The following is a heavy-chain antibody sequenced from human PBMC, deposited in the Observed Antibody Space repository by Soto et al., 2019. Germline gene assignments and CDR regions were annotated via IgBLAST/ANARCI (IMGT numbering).Heavy chain of an antibody. CDR3: ARDGDIVIAPGWFDP. Sequence: GGSLRLSCAASGFTFSSYYMNWVRQAPGKGLEWVSSISSGSSYIYYADSVKGRFTVSRDNAKNSLYLQMNSLRGEDTAVYYCARDGDIVIAPGWFDPWGQGTLVTVSS. D-gene: IGHD2-2*01. CDR2: ISSGSSYI. V-gene: IGHV3-21*06. J-gene: IGHJ5*02. CDR1: GFTFSSYY.